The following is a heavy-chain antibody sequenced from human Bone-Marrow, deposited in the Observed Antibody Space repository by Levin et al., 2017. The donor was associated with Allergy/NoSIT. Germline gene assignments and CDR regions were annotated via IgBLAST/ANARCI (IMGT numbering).Heavy chain of an antibody. D-gene: IGHD3-3*01. CDR3: AARRDFWSSPVDY. CDR1: VDSITTYY. CDR2: LYYSAST. J-gene: IGHJ4*02. Sequence: SQTLSLTCNVSVDSITTYYWSWIRQPPGKGLEWIGYLYYSASTNYNSSLQSRVSMSLDTSKNLFSLKLASVTAADTAVYYCAARRDFWSSPVDYWGQGILVSVSS. V-gene: IGHV4-59*01.